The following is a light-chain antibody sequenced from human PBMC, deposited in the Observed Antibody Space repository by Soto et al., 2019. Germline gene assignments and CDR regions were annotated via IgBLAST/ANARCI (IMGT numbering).Light chain of an antibody. CDR3: QQRLMT. CDR1: QSVSSY. J-gene: IGKJ1*01. CDR2: DAS. V-gene: IGKV3-11*01. Sequence: EVVLTQSPVTLSLSPGERATLSCRASQSVSSYLAWYQQKPGQAPRLLIYDASSRVAGIPARFRGSGSGTDFTLTISSLEPEDFAVYYCQQRLMTFGQGTKVDIK.